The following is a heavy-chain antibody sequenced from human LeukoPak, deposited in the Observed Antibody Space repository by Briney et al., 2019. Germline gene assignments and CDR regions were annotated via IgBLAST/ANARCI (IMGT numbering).Heavy chain of an antibody. CDR3: ARDKGEWLVPDY. D-gene: IGHD6-19*01. CDR1: GGSFSGYY. Sequence: MASETLSLTCAVYGGSFSGYYWSWIRQPPGKGLEWIGEINHSGSTNYNPSLKSRVTISVDTSKNQFSLKLSSVTAADTAVYYCARDKGEWLVPDYWGQGTLVTVSS. V-gene: IGHV4-34*01. J-gene: IGHJ4*02. CDR2: INHSGST.